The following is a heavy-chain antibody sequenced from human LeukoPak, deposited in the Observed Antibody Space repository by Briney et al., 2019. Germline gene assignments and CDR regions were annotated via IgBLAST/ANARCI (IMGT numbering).Heavy chain of an antibody. J-gene: IGHJ4*02. D-gene: IGHD2-2*01. CDR3: AREDCDATSCYWGIIY. CDR2: MKPDGGEK. CDR1: GFTFTTYW. V-gene: IGHV3-7*01. Sequence: GGSLRLSCTASGFTFTTYWMSWVRQAPGKGLEWVANMKPDGGEKYYVDSVKGRFTISRDNAKNSVYLQMNSLRAEDTAVYYCAREDCDATSCYWGIIYWGQGTLVTVSS.